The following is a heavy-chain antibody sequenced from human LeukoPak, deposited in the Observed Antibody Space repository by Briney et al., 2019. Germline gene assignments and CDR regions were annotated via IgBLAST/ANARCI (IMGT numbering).Heavy chain of an antibody. CDR1: GFTFSHYA. J-gene: IGHJ4*02. Sequence: PGGSLRLSCNTSGFTFSHYAMHWVRQAPGKGLEWVAVIWNDGSDKYYGDSVKGRFTISRDNSKKTVYLQLSSLRVEDTAVYYCAKDAERGFDFSNSLQSWGQGTLVTVSS. CDR3: AKDAERGFDFSNSLQS. V-gene: IGHV3-33*06. D-gene: IGHD4-11*01. CDR2: IWNDGSDK.